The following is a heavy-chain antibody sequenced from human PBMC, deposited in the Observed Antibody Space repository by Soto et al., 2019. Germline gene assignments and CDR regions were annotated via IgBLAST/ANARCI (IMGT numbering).Heavy chain of an antibody. V-gene: IGHV5-51*01. D-gene: IGHD6-6*01. CDR2: IYPGDSDT. J-gene: IGHJ6*02. CDR1: GYSFTIYW. CDR3: ARQGFFSSRYHYYGMLV. Sequence: GESLKISCKGSGYSFTIYWIGWVRQMPGKGLEWMGIIYPGDSDTRYSPSFQGQVTISADKSITTAYLQWSSLKASDTAIYYCARQGFFSSRYHYYGMLVWCQGT.